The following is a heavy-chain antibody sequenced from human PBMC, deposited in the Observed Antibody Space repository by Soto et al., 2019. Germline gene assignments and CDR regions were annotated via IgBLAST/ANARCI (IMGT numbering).Heavy chain of an antibody. J-gene: IGHJ4*02. CDR1: GGSFSGYY. Sequence: SETLSLTCAVYGGSFSGYYWSWIRQPPGKGLEWIGEINHSGSTNYNPSLKSRVTISVDTSKNQFSLKLSSVTAADTAVYYCARVEPAAGDYWGQGTLVTVLL. CDR2: INHSGST. V-gene: IGHV4-34*01. D-gene: IGHD2-2*01. CDR3: ARVEPAAGDY.